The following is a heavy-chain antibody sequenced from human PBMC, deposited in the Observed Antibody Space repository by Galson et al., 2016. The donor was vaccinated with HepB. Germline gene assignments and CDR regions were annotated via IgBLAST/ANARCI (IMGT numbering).Heavy chain of an antibody. D-gene: IGHD3-10*01. CDR1: GFTFSSYA. CDR2: ISANGHRT. J-gene: IGHJ4*02. Sequence: SLRLSCAASGFTFSSYAMNWVRQAPGKGLEWVSEISANGHRTYYASSVKGRFTVSRDNSENTLYLQMDSLRAEDTAVYYCAKEQGTDEGWFGESDHWGQGTLVTVSS. V-gene: IGHV3-23*01. CDR3: AKEQGTDEGWFGESDH.